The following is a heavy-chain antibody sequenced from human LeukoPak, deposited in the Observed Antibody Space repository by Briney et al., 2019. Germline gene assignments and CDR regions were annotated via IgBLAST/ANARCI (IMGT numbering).Heavy chain of an antibody. CDR3: ARGDYYDSSGYYYEY. J-gene: IGHJ4*02. D-gene: IGHD3-22*01. Sequence: PSETLSLTCTVSGGSISSYYWSWIRRPPGKGLEWIGYIYYSGSTNYNPSLKSRVTISVDTSKNQFSLKLSSVTAADTAVYYCARGDYYDSSGYYYEYWGQGTLVTVSS. CDR1: GGSISSYY. V-gene: IGHV4-59*01. CDR2: IYYSGST.